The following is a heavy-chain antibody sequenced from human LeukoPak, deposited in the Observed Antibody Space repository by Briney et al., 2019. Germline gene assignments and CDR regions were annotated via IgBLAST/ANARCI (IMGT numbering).Heavy chain of an antibody. D-gene: IGHD3-22*01. V-gene: IGHV3-53*01. CDR2: IYSGGSA. J-gene: IGHJ4*01. CDR3: ARDKYYESSGFYYSDY. CDR1: GFIVSSNY. Sequence: PGGSLRLSCAASGFIVSSNYMSWVRQAPGKGLDWVSVIYSGGSAYYADSVKGRFTVSRDNSKNTLYLQMNSLRAEDTAVYYCARDKYYESSGFYYSDYWGQGIPVTVSS.